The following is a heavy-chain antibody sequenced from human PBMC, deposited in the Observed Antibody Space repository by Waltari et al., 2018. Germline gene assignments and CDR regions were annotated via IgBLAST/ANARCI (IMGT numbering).Heavy chain of an antibody. D-gene: IGHD3-10*01. Sequence: QVQLVQSGAEVKKPGASVKVSCEASGYTFTTYGISWVRQAPGQGLEWMGWISAYNGKTNYAQKVRGRVTMTTDTSTSTVYMEVRSLRSDDTAVYYCARVGETGSYYIDYWGQGTLVTVSS. CDR1: GYTFTTYG. CDR3: ARVGETGSYYIDY. V-gene: IGHV1-18*04. J-gene: IGHJ4*02. CDR2: ISAYNGKT.